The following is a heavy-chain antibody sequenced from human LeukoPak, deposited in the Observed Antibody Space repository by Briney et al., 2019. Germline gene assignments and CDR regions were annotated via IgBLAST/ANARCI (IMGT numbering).Heavy chain of an antibody. J-gene: IGHJ4*02. CDR3: VKGGQDCSPTTCYYD. CDR1: GFTFSSYW. D-gene: IGHD2-2*01. CDR2: IKSDGSSP. Sequence: PGGSLRLSCAASGFTFSSYWMHWVRQAPGKGVVWVSRIKSDGSSPAYADSVQGRFTISRDNAQNTLYLQMNSLRAEDTAVYYCVKGGQDCSPTTCYYDWGQGTLVTVSS. V-gene: IGHV3-74*01.